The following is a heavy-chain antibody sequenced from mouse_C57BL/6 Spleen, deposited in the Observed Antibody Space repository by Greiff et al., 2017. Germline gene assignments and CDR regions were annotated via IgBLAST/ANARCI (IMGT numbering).Heavy chain of an antibody. V-gene: IGHV1-82*01. Sequence: VQLQQSGPELVKPGASVKISCKASGYAFSSSWMNWVKQRPGKGLEWIGRIYPGDGDTNYNGKFKGKATRTADKSSSTAYMQLSSLTSEDSAVYFCGGDGLTPFAYWGQGTLVTVSA. D-gene: IGHD3-1*01. CDR3: GGDGLTPFAY. CDR1: GYAFSSSW. J-gene: IGHJ3*01. CDR2: IYPGDGDT.